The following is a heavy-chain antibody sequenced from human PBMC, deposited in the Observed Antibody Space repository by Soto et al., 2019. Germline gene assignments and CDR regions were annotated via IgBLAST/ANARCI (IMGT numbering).Heavy chain of an antibody. D-gene: IGHD3-10*01. CDR3: ARFYMVRGVMGAFDI. V-gene: IGHV4-31*03. CDR1: GASISSGCYY. CDR2: IYYSGST. J-gene: IGHJ3*02. Sequence: SETLSLTCTVSGASISSGCYYWSWIRQHPGKGLEWIGYIYYSGSTCYNPSLKSRVTISVDTSKNQFSLKLSSVTAADTAVYYCARFYMVRGVMGAFDIWGQGTMVTVSS.